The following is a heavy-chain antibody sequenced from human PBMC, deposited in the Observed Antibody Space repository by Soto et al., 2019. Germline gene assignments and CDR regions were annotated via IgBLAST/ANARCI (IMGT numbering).Heavy chain of an antibody. V-gene: IGHV1-3*01. D-gene: IGHD6-19*01. CDR3: ARSRYSSGWYPWYFYF. Sequence: QVQLVQSGAEVKKPGASVKGSCKASGYTFTNYGVHWVRQAPGQRLEWMGWINVGHGNTKYSQKFQGRVTITMDTAASTAFMELSSRRSEGTAVYYCARSRYSSGWYPWYFYFWVRGTLVSVSS. CDR1: GYTFTNYG. CDR2: INVGHGNT. J-gene: IGHJ2*01.